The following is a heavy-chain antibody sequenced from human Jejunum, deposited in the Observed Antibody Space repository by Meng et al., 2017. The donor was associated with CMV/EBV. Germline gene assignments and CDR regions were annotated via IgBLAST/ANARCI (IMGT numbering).Heavy chain of an antibody. CDR2: ILVDGVTT. V-gene: IGHV3-23*01. Sequence: LRLSCVASEYTFRSYAMDWVRQAPGKGLEWVSAILVDGVTTFYADSVKGRFTISRDNSKNTMYLQMNSLRAEDTAVYFCARRGQIWGQGTRVTVSS. CDR1: EYTFRSYA. CDR3: ARRGQI. J-gene: IGHJ4*02.